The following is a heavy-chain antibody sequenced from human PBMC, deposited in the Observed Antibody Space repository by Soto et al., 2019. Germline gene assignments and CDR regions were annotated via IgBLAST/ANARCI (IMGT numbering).Heavy chain of an antibody. D-gene: IGHD3-22*01. V-gene: IGHV3-7*05. Sequence: GGSLSLSCAASGFTFSSYWMSWVRQAPGKGLEWVANIKQDGSEKYYVDSVKGRFTISRDNAKNSLYLQMNSLRAEDTAVYYCAQIADYDSSGYYSPHDAFDIWGQGTMVTVSS. CDR2: IKQDGSEK. CDR1: GFTFSSYW. CDR3: AQIADYDSSGYYSPHDAFDI. J-gene: IGHJ3*02.